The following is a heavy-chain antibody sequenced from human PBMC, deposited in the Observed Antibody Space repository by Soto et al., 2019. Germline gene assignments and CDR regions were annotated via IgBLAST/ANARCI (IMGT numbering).Heavy chain of an antibody. CDR2: IYYSGST. D-gene: IGHD3-22*01. CDR3: ARTPLSSSGYYYAHDAFDI. J-gene: IGHJ3*02. Sequence: SETLSLTCTVSGGSISSGGYYWSWIRQHPGKGLEWIGYIYYSGSTYYNPSLKSRVTISVDTSKNQFSLKLSSVTAADTAVYYCARTPLSSSGYYYAHDAFDIWGQGTMVTVSS. V-gene: IGHV4-31*03. CDR1: GGSISSGGYY.